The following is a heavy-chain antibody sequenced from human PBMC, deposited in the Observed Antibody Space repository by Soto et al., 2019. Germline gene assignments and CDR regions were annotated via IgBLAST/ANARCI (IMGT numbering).Heavy chain of an antibody. D-gene: IGHD6-19*01. CDR3: AREGLYGSIQDNTFDI. V-gene: IGHV1-8*01. Sequence: QVQLVHSGAEVKRSGASVRISCKASGYTFNRHDINWVRQATGQGPEWIGWMNPNSGNTGYAQKFQGRVTMTRDSSITTGYMDLSSLTSEDTAIYYCAREGLYGSIQDNTFDIWGQGTMVNVSS. CDR1: GYTFNRHD. CDR2: MNPNSGNT. J-gene: IGHJ3*02.